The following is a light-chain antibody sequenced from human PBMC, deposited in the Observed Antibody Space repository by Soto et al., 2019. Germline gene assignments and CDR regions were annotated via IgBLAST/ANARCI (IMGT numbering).Light chain of an antibody. CDR1: QTVRNNY. V-gene: IGKV3-20*01. CDR3: QQFSSYPLT. CDR2: DAS. Sequence: EIVFTQSPATLSVSPGERSTLSCRASQTVRNNYLAWYQQKPGQAPRLLIYDASSRETGIPDRFSGGGSGTDFTLTISRLEPEDFAVYYCQQFSSYPLTFGGGTKVDIK. J-gene: IGKJ4*01.